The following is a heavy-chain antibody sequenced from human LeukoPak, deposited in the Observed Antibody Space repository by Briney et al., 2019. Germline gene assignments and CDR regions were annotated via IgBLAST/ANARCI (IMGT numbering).Heavy chain of an antibody. CDR1: GFTFDDYG. Sequence: GGSLRLSCVASGFTFDDYGVNWVRQAPGKGLEWVSAISGSGGSTYYADSVKGRFTISRDNSKNTLYLQMNSLRAEDTAVYYCAKEPRYSSSSGVNYYYYYMDVWGKGTTVTVSS. J-gene: IGHJ6*03. CDR3: AKEPRYSSSSGVNYYYYYMDV. D-gene: IGHD6-6*01. CDR2: ISGSGGST. V-gene: IGHV3-23*01.